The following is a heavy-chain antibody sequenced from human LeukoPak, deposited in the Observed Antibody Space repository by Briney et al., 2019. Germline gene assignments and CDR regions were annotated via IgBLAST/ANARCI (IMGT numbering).Heavy chain of an antibody. CDR1: GYTFTSYD. CDR2: MNPNSGNT. Sequence: ASVKVSCKASGYTFTSYDINWVRQTTGQGLEWMGWMNPNSGNTGYAQKFQGRVAMTRNTSISTAYMELSSLRSEDTAVYYCARGGLRWLQLRRYYYYMDVWGKGTTVTVSS. V-gene: IGHV1-8*01. J-gene: IGHJ6*03. D-gene: IGHD5-24*01. CDR3: ARGGLRWLQLRRYYYYMDV.